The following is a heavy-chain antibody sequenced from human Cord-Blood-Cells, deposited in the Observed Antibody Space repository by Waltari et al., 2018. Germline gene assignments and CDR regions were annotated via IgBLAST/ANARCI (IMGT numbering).Heavy chain of an antibody. J-gene: IGHJ3*02. CDR1: GFTFSSYA. D-gene: IGHD1-26*01. CDR2: ISYDGSNK. Sequence: QVQLVESGGGVVQPGRSLRLSCAASGFTFSSYAMHWVRQAPGKGLEWVAVISYDGSNKYYADSVKGRFTISRDNSKNTLYLQMNSLRAEDTAVYYCARDRGATTIVDAFDIWGQGTMVTVSS. V-gene: IGHV3-30-3*01. CDR3: ARDRGATTIVDAFDI.